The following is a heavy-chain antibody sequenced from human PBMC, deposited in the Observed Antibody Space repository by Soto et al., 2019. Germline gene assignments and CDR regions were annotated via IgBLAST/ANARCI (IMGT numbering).Heavy chain of an antibody. V-gene: IGHV3-15*01. D-gene: IGHD1-1*01. CDR3: TTENWNYYYYGMDV. J-gene: IGHJ6*02. CDR1: GFNFRNYA. Sequence: GGSLRLSCAASGFNFRNYAMSWVRQAPGKGLEWVGRIKSKTDGGTTDYAAPVKGRFTISRDDSKNTLYLQMNSLKTEDTAVYYCTTENWNYYYYGMDVWGQGTTVTVSS. CDR2: IKSKTDGGTT.